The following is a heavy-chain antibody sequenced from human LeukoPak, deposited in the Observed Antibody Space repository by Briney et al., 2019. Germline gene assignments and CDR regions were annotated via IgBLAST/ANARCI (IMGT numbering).Heavy chain of an antibody. CDR2: IRSKAYGETA. J-gene: IGHJ4*02. CDR1: GFTFGDYA. V-gene: IGHV3-49*03. Sequence: GGSLRLSCTAPGFTFGDYAMSWIRQAPGKGLEWVGFIRSKAYGETADYAASVKGRFTISRDDSKAIAYLQMNSLKTEDTAAYHCTRDRGAYNLYDYWGQGTLVTVSS. CDR3: TRDRGAYNLYDY. D-gene: IGHD1-1*01.